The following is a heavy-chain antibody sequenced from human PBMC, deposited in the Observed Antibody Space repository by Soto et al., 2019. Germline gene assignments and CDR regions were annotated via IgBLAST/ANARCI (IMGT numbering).Heavy chain of an antibody. CDR2: ISPVFGAA. V-gene: IGHV1-69*19. Sequence: QVQLVQSGAEMKKPGSSVKVSCQSSGGTFNTYAMNWVRQAPGQGPEWMGDISPVFGAANYAPKCQGRVTTTAAESTGTSYIQLSSLTSEDTALYFCAREVQVHTPAFVYWGQGTLVTVSS. CDR1: GGTFNTYA. D-gene: IGHD3-10*01. CDR3: AREVQVHTPAFVY. J-gene: IGHJ4*02.